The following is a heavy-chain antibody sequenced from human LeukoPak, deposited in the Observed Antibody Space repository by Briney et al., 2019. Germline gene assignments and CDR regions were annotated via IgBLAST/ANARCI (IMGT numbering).Heavy chain of an antibody. Sequence: ASVKVSCKASGYTFTGYYMHWVRQAPGQGLEWMGRINPNSGGTNYAQKFQGRVIMTRDTSISTAYMELSRLRSDDTAVYYCARIRFSGTTRSTNFDYWGQGTLVTVSS. CDR2: INPNSGGT. D-gene: IGHD1-1*01. V-gene: IGHV1-2*06. CDR3: ARIRFSGTTRSTNFDY. CDR1: GYTFTGYY. J-gene: IGHJ4*02.